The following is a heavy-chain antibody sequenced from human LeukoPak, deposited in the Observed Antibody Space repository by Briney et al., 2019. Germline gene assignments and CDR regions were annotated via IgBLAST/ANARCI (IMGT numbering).Heavy chain of an antibody. CDR3: ASRIAAAGAFQH. D-gene: IGHD6-13*01. CDR1: GFTFTTYW. J-gene: IGHJ1*01. Sequence: GGSLRLSCATSGFTFTTYWMNWVRQAPGKGLEWVANIKQDGSEKYYVDSVKGRFTISRDNARNSLYLQMNSLRAEDTAVYYCASRIAAAGAFQHWGQGTLVTVSS. V-gene: IGHV3-7*01. CDR2: IKQDGSEK.